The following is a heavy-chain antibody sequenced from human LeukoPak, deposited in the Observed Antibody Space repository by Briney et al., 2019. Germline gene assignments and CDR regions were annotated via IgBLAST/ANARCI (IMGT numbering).Heavy chain of an antibody. V-gene: IGHV1-3*01. CDR3: ARDWREPKVTAILIGPADY. J-gene: IGHJ4*02. Sequence: GASVTVSCTASGYTFTSYAMHWVRQAPGQRREWMGWINAGNGNTKYSQKFQGRVTITRDTSARTAYMELGSLRSEDTAVYYCARDWREPKVTAILIGPADYWGQGTLVTVSS. D-gene: IGHD2-21*02. CDR2: INAGNGNT. CDR1: GYTFTSYA.